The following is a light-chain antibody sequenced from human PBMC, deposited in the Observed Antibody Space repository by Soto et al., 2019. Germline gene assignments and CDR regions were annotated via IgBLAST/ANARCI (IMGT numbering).Light chain of an antibody. CDR1: SSDVGGYNY. Sequence: QSALTQPASLSGSPGQSITISCTGTSSDVGGYNYVSWYQQHPGKAPKLMIFEVTNRPSGISNRFSGSRSGNTASLTISDLQAEDEAEYYCNSYTGSSTFVFGAGTKVTVL. CDR3: NSYTGSSTFV. CDR2: EVT. V-gene: IGLV2-14*03. J-gene: IGLJ1*01.